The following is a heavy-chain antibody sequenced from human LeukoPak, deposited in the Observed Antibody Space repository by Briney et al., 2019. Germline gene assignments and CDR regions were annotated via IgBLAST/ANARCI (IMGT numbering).Heavy chain of an antibody. D-gene: IGHD2-2*02. CDR2: INHSGST. CDR3: ARGTDRYPGDY. V-gene: IGHV4-34*01. Sequence: SETLSLTCAVYGGSLSGYYWSWVRQPPGKGLEWIGQINHSGSTNYNPSLKSRVTISVDTSKNQFSLKLSSVTAADTAVYYCARGTDRYPGDYWGQGTLVTVSS. CDR1: GGSLSGYY. J-gene: IGHJ4*02.